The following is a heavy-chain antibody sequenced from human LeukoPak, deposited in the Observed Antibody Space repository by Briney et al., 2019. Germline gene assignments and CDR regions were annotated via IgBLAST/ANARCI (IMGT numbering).Heavy chain of an antibody. J-gene: IGHJ4*02. D-gene: IGHD1-26*01. V-gene: IGHV1-2*02. CDR1: GYTFTGYY. CDR3: ARDIVGATVDY. CDR2: INPNSGGT. Sequence: ASVKVSCKASGYTFTGYYMHWVRQAPGQGLEWVGWINPNSGGTNYAQKFQGRVTMTRDTSTSTAYMELSRLRSDDTAVYYCARDIVGATVDYWGQGTLVTVSS.